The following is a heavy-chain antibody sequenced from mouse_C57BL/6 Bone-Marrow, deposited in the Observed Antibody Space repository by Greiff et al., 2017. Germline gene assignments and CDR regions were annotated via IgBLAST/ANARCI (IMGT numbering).Heavy chain of an antibody. CDR3: TKDGYYDWYFDV. Sequence: EVQLQQSGTVLARPGASVKMSCKTSGYTFTSYWMHWVKQRPGQGLEWIGAIYPGNSDTSYNQKFKGKAKLTAVTSASPAYMELSSLTNEDSAVYYCTKDGYYDWYFDVWGTGTTVTVSS. J-gene: IGHJ1*03. V-gene: IGHV1-5*01. CDR1: GYTFTSYW. D-gene: IGHD2-3*01. CDR2: IYPGNSDT.